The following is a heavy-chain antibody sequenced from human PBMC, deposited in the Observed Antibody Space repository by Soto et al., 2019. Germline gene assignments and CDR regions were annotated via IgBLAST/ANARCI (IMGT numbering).Heavy chain of an antibody. D-gene: IGHD3-3*01. Sequence: PVGSLRLSCAASGFTFSSYEMNWVRQAPGKGLEWVSYISSSGSTIYYADSVKGRFTISRDNAKNSLYLQMNSLRAEDTAVYYCAGFLEWSTDWGQGTLVTVSS. CDR2: ISSSGSTI. J-gene: IGHJ4*02. CDR3: AGFLEWSTD. V-gene: IGHV3-48*03. CDR1: GFTFSSYE.